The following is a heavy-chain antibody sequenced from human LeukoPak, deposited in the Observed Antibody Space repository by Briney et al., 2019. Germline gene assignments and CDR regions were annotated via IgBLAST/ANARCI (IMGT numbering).Heavy chain of an antibody. CDR3: VKGSSDRRPCYFDS. D-gene: IGHD3-22*01. V-gene: IGHV3-23*01. J-gene: IGHJ4*02. Sequence: GGSLRLSCAASGFTFSTYVMIWVRQAPGKGLEWVSAISDTGDDTYYADSVKGRFTISRDNSKSTLYLQMNSLRAEDTAVYYCVKGSSDRRPCYFDSWGQGTLVTVSS. CDR1: GFTFSTYV. CDR2: ISDTGDDT.